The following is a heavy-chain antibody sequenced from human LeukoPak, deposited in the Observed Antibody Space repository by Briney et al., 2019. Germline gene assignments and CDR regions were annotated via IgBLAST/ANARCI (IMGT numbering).Heavy chain of an antibody. CDR2: IPYDGSNK. CDR3: ASDCAGCWGPDY. V-gene: IGHV3-33*05. J-gene: IGHJ4*02. D-gene: IGHD2-21*01. CDR1: GFTFSDLD. Sequence: GGSLRLSCTASGFTFSDLDMHWVRQAPGKGLEWVAFIPYDGSNKYYTDSVKGRFTISRDNSKNTLYLQMNSLRPEDTAVYYCASDCAGCWGPDYWGQGTLVTVSS.